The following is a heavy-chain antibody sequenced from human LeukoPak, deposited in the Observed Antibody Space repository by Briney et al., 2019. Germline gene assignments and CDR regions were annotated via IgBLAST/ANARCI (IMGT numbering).Heavy chain of an antibody. Sequence: SVKVSCKASGGTFSSYTISWVRQAPGQGLEWMGRIIPILGIANYAQKFQGRVTITADKSTSTAYMELSSLRSEDTAVYYCAISDCSGGSCYSNYWGQGTLVTVSS. CDR3: AISDCSGGSCYSNY. D-gene: IGHD2-15*01. J-gene: IGHJ4*02. CDR1: GGTFSSYT. CDR2: IIPILGIA. V-gene: IGHV1-69*02.